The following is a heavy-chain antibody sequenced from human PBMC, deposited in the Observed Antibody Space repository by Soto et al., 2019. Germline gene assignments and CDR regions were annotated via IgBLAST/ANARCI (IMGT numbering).Heavy chain of an antibody. CDR3: ARDPLWGTAMVLWYFDL. V-gene: IGHV3-30-3*01. J-gene: IGHJ2*01. D-gene: IGHD5-18*01. CDR2: ISYDGSTK. Sequence: PGGSLRLSCAASGFTFSSYAMQWVRQAPGKGLEWVAVISYDGSTKYHADSVKGRFTISRDNSKNTLYLQMNSLRAEDTAVYYCARDPLWGTAMVLWYFDLWGRGTLVTVSS. CDR1: GFTFSSYA.